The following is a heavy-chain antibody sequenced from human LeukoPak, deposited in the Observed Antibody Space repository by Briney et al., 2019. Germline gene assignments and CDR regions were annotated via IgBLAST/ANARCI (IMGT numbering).Heavy chain of an antibody. CDR3: AKDTRDYGDYHYAFDI. D-gene: IGHD4-17*01. V-gene: IGHV3-30*02. CDR1: GFTFSSYG. Sequence: PGGSLRLSCAASGFTFSSYGMHWVRQAPGKGLEWVAFIRYDGSNKYYADSVKGRFTISRDNSKNTLYLQMNSLRAVDTAVYYCAKDTRDYGDYHYAFDIWGQGTMITVSS. CDR2: IRYDGSNK. J-gene: IGHJ3*02.